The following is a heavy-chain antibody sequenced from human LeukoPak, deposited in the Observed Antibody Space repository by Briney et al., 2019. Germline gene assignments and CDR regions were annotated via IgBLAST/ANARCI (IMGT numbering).Heavy chain of an antibody. J-gene: IGHJ3*01. D-gene: IGHD3-3*02. CDR1: GXXXSSXA. Sequence: GGSLRLSCAASGXXXSSXAXXXXXXXXXXGLEWVSAISGSGGSTYYADSVKGRFTISRDNSKNTLYLQMNSLRAEDTAVYYCAKALAILRGQGTMVTVSS. CDR2: ISGSGGST. CDR3: AKALAIL. V-gene: IGHV3-23*01.